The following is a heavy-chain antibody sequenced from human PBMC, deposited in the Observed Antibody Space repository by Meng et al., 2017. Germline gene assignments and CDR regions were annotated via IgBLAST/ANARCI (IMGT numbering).Heavy chain of an antibody. CDR3: ALIYCSGSYYSPGEY. CDR2: IYWNDDK. D-gene: IGHD3-10*01. Sequence: SGPTLVKPTQTLTLTCTFSGFSLSTSGGGVDWIRQPPGKALEWLALIYWNDDKRYSPSLKSRLTITKDTPKNQVVLTMTNMDPVGTATYYCALIYCSGSYYSPGEYWGQGTLVTVSS. V-gene: IGHV2-5*01. J-gene: IGHJ4*02. CDR1: GFSLSTSGGG.